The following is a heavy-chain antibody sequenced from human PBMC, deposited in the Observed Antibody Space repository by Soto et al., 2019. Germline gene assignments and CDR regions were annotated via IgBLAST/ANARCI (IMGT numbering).Heavy chain of an antibody. CDR3: AKYCSSTSCYSSIAFDI. CDR1: GGSISSGGYY. J-gene: IGHJ3*02. V-gene: IGHV4-31*03. D-gene: IGHD2-2*01. CDR2: IYYSGST. Sequence: QVQLQESGPGLVKPSQTLSLTCTVSGGSISSGGYYWSWIRQHPGKGLEWIGYIYYSGSTYYNPSLKSRVTITVDTSKNQFSLKLSSVSAADTAVYYCAKYCSSTSCYSSIAFDIWGQGTMVTVSS.